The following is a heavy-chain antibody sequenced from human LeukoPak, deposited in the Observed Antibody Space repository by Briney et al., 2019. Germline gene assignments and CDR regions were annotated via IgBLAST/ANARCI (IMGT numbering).Heavy chain of an antibody. J-gene: IGHJ6*02. D-gene: IGHD2-2*01. CDR1: GYTFTSYA. V-gene: IGHV1-3*01. Sequence: ASVKVSCKASGYTFTSYAMHWVRQAPGQRLEWMGWINAGNGNTKYSQKFQGRVTITRDTSASTAYMELSSLRSEDTAVYYCAGPLGYCSSTSCSRPLGSDYYGMDVWGQGTTVTVSS. CDR2: INAGNGNT. CDR3: AGPLGYCSSTSCSRPLGSDYYGMDV.